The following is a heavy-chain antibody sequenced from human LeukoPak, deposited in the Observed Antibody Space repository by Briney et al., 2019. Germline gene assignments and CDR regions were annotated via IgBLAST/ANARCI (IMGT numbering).Heavy chain of an antibody. Sequence: ASVKVSCKASGYTFTSYDINWVRQATGQGLEWMGWMYPNSGNTGYAQKFQGRVTITRNTSISTAYMELSSLRSEDTAVYYCARGLVSDSSSSPYWGQGTLVTVSS. D-gene: IGHD6-6*01. J-gene: IGHJ4*02. V-gene: IGHV1-8*03. CDR3: ARGLVSDSSSSPY. CDR1: GYTFTSYD. CDR2: MYPNSGNT.